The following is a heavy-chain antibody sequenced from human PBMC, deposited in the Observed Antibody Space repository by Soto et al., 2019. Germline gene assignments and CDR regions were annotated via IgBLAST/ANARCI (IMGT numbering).Heavy chain of an antibody. V-gene: IGHV3-23*01. CDR1: GFTFSSYA. D-gene: IGHD4-17*01. CDR3: AKGGLRTGFDY. CDR2: ISAGGGT. Sequence: EVQLLESGGNLVQPGGSLRLSCEASGFTFSSYAMSWVRQAPGKGLEWVSSISAGGGTYYADSVKGRFTISRDNSKNTLYLQMNSLRDEDTDVYYCAKGGLRTGFDYWGQGTLVTVSS. J-gene: IGHJ4*02.